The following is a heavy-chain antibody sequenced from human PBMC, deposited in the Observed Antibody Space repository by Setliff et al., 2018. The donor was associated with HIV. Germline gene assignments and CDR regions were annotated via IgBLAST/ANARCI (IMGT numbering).Heavy chain of an antibody. CDR1: GFTFSSYA. CDR2: IGPVGTST. Sequence: GGSLRLSCAASGFTFSSYAMSWVRQAPGKGLEWVSAIGPVGTSTYYADSVKGRFTISRDNSKNTLYLQMNTLRAEDTAVYYCVKRGGYADTPGDPGSIGYWGQGTLVTVSS. CDR3: VKRGGYADTPGDPGSIGY. V-gene: IGHV3-23*01. D-gene: IGHD4-17*01. J-gene: IGHJ4*02.